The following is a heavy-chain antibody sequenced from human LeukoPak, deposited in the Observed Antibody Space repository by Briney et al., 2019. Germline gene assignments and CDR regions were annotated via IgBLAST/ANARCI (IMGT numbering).Heavy chain of an antibody. Sequence: PSETLSLTCTVSGGSISSSSYYWGWIRQPPGKGLEWIGSIYYSGSTYYNPSLKSRVTISVDTSKNQFSLKLSSVTAADTAVYYCARYCSSTSCDGPNWFDPWGQGTLVTVSS. D-gene: IGHD2-2*01. CDR3: ARYCSSTSCDGPNWFDP. V-gene: IGHV4-39*01. CDR2: IYYSGST. J-gene: IGHJ5*02. CDR1: GGSISSSSYY.